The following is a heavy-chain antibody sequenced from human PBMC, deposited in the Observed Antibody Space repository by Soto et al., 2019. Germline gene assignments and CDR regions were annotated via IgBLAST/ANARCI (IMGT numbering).Heavy chain of an antibody. V-gene: IGHV1-2*02. Sequence: ASVKVSCKASGYTFTGYYMHLVRQAPGQGLEWMGWINPNXXGXXXXXKXXGRVTMTRDTSISTAYMELSTLRSEDTAVYYCVRRHVSATGIDWFDPWGQGTLVTASS. CDR1: GYTFTGYY. CDR3: VRRHVSATGIDWFDP. CDR2: INPNXXGX. D-gene: IGHD6-13*01. J-gene: IGHJ5*02.